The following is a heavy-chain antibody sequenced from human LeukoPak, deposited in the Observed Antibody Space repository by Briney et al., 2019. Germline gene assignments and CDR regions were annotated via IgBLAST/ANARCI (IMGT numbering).Heavy chain of an antibody. CDR3: ARDGVRWLSLGNAFDI. CDR2: ISSSGSSI. Sequence: GGSLRLSCAASEFTFSSYSMNWVRQSPGRGLEWVSSISSSGSSIYYADSVEGRFTVSRDNAKNSLYLQMNSLRAEDTAVYYCARDGVRWLSLGNAFDIWGQGTMVTVSS. V-gene: IGHV3-21*01. D-gene: IGHD6-19*01. CDR1: EFTFSSYS. J-gene: IGHJ3*02.